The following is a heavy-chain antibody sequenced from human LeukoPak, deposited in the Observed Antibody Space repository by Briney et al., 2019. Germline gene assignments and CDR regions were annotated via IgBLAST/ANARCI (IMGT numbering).Heavy chain of an antibody. CDR1: GFTFSSYS. CDR2: ISSSSSYI. J-gene: IGHJ4*02. Sequence: GGSLRLSCAASGFTFSSYSMNWVRQAPGKGLEWVSSISSSSSYIYYADSVKGRFTISRDNSKNTLYLQMNSLRAEDTAVYYCAKDLGGYYDSSGYPTHDYWGQGTLVTVSS. V-gene: IGHV3-21*04. D-gene: IGHD3-22*01. CDR3: AKDLGGYYDSSGYPTHDY.